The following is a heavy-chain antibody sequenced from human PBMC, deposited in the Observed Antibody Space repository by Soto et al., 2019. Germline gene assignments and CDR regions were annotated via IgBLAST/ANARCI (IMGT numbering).Heavy chain of an antibody. CDR2: IYYSGST. Sequence: QVQLQESGPGLVKPSETLSLTCTVSGGSISSYYWSWIRQPPGKGLEWIGYIYYSGSTNYNPSLKSRVTISVDTSKNQFSLKLSSVTAADTAVYYCARLSSIYSSRHPHDAFDIWGQGTMVTVSS. CDR3: ARLSSIYSSRHPHDAFDI. V-gene: IGHV4-59*08. CDR1: GGSISSYY. J-gene: IGHJ3*02. D-gene: IGHD6-13*01.